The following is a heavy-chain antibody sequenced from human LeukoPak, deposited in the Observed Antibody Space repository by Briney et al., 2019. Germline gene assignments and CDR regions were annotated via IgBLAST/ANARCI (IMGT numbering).Heavy chain of an antibody. CDR2: ISYDGSNK. V-gene: IGHV3-30*03. CDR3: ARDLKGTTGGIDY. J-gene: IGHJ4*02. CDR1: GFIFSSYG. D-gene: IGHD1-1*01. Sequence: GGSLRLSCAASGFIFSSYGMHWVRQAPGKGLEWVAVISYDGSNKYYADSVKGRFTISRDNSKNTLYLQMNSLRAEDTAVYYCARDLKGTTGGIDYWGQGTLVTVSS.